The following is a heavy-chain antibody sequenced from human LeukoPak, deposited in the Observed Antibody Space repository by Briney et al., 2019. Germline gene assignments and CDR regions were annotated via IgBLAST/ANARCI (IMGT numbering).Heavy chain of an antibody. Sequence: ASVKVSCKASGYTFTGYYMHWVRQAPGQGLEWMGWINPNSGGTNYAQKFQGRVTVTRDTSISTAYMELSRLRSDDTAVYYCARWQDGGNPGFDYWGQGTLVTVSS. J-gene: IGHJ4*02. CDR3: ARWQDGGNPGFDY. V-gene: IGHV1-2*02. D-gene: IGHD4-23*01. CDR2: INPNSGGT. CDR1: GYTFTGYY.